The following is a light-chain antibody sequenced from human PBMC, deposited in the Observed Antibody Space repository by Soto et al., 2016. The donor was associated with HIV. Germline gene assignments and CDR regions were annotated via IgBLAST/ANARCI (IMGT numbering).Light chain of an antibody. V-gene: IGKV1-5*03. CDR1: QDITTW. CDR2: KAS. J-gene: IGKJ1*01. CDR3: QQLNSYPRT. Sequence: DIQMTQSPSTLSASVGDRVTITCRASQDITTWLAWYQQKPGKPPNLLIYKASNLQNGVPSRFSGSGSGTEFTLSINSLQPDDFATYYCQQLNSYPRTFGQGTKVEIK.